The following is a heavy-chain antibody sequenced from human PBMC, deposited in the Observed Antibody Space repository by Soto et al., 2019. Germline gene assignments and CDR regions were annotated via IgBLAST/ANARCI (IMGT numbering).Heavy chain of an antibody. Sequence: SETLSLTCTVSGVSITSYYWSWIRQSAGGGLEWMGRINTDGLSTYSPSFKSRLTMSLDTSKNQVSLRLISVTAADTAVYFCARVPVAVAATEDYYGLDVWGQGTTVTVSS. CDR2: INTDGLS. CDR3: ARVPVAVAATEDYYGLDV. V-gene: IGHV4-4*07. J-gene: IGHJ6*02. D-gene: IGHD2-15*01. CDR1: GVSITSYY.